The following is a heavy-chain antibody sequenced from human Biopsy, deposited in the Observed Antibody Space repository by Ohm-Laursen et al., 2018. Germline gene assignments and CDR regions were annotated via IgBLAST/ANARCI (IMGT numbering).Heavy chain of an antibody. D-gene: IGHD3-22*01. Sequence: SLRLSCSASGFTVSRNYMTWVRQAPGKGLEWVSVIDSGGYTHYTDSVKGRLTISRDNSKNTLYLQMNNLSAEDTAVYYCARSTYYYESSGTRRGLDIWGQGTMVTVSS. CDR3: ARSTYYYESSGTRRGLDI. CDR2: IDSGGYT. CDR1: GFTVSRNY. J-gene: IGHJ3*02. V-gene: IGHV3-53*01.